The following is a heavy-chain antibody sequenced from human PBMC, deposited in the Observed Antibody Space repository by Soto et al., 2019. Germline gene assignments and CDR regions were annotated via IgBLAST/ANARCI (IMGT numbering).Heavy chain of an antibody. J-gene: IGHJ4*02. V-gene: IGHV1-69*06. CDR3: ERGAYCGGDCYEFDY. D-gene: IGHD2-21*02. CDR1: GGTFSSYA. CDR2: IIPIFGTA. Sequence: QVQLVQSGAEVKKPGSSVNVSCKASGGTFSSYASSWVRQAPGQGLEWMGGIIPIFGTANYAQKFQGRVTITADKSTSTAYMELSSLRSEDTAVDYCERGAYCGGDCYEFDYWGQGTLVTVSS.